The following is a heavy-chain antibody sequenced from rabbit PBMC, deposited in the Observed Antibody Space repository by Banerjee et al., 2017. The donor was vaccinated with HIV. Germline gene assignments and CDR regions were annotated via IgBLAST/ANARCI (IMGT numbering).Heavy chain of an antibody. CDR1: GFSFSSSYY. V-gene: IGHV1S40*01. CDR2: IHTGSGST. Sequence: QSLEESGGDLVKPGASLTLTCTASGFSFSSSYYMSWVRQAPGKGLEWIGYIHTGSGSTDYASWVNGRFSISKTSLTTVTLQMTSLTAADTATYFCARSGNLWGPGTLVTVS. D-gene: IGHD1-1*01. J-gene: IGHJ4*01. CDR3: ARSGNL.